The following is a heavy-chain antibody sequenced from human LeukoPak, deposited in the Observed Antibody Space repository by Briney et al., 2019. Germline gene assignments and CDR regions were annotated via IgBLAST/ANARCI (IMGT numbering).Heavy chain of an antibody. Sequence: PGGSLTLSCAASGFTFSSYAMSWVRQAPGKGLEWVSAISGSGGSTYYADSVKGRFTISRDNSKNTLYLQMNSLRAEDTAVYYCAKSTVVTPVYFDYWGQGTLVTVSS. CDR2: ISGSGGST. V-gene: IGHV3-23*01. CDR1: GFTFSSYA. D-gene: IGHD4-23*01. CDR3: AKSTVVTPVYFDY. J-gene: IGHJ4*02.